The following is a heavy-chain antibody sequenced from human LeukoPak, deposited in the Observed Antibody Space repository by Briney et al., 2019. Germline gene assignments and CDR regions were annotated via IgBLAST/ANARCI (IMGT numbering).Heavy chain of an antibody. CDR3: ASRDKGYYYGMDV. CDR1: GFTFSSYS. V-gene: IGHV3-66*01. Sequence: GGSLRLSCAASGFTFSSYSMNWVRQAPGKGPEWVSLLYSGGSTYYADSVKGRFSISRDNSKNTLYLQMNSLRAEDTAVYYCASRDKGYYYGMDVWGQGTTVTVSS. D-gene: IGHD5-24*01. CDR2: LYSGGST. J-gene: IGHJ6*02.